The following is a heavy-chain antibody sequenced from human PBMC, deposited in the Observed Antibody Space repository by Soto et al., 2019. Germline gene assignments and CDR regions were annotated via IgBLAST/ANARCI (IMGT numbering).Heavy chain of an antibody. D-gene: IGHD3-16*01. J-gene: IGHJ1*01. CDR1: GFRFRSYV. V-gene: IGHV3-33*05. Sequence: QVQLVESGVGVVQPGTSLRVSGVGSGFRFRSYVIHWVREAPGKGLEWVALTSYDGSDKYYGDSVRGRFTISRDNSRNTVDLQMDSLRLEDTALYYCARWATTGGLDVWGQGTLVSVSS. CDR2: TSYDGSDK. CDR3: ARWATTGGLDV.